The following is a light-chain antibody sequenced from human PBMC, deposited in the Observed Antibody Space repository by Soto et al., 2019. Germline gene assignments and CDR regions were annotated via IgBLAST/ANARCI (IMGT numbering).Light chain of an antibody. CDR1: QSVSIN. V-gene: IGKV3-15*01. J-gene: IGKJ2*01. Sequence: ETVMTQSPATLSVSPGERATLSCRASQSVSINLAWYQQKPGQAPRLLIYGASTRATGIPARFSGSGSGTEFTLTISSLESEDFAVYYCQQYDDWPPYTFGQGTKVEIK. CDR2: GAS. CDR3: QQYDDWPPYT.